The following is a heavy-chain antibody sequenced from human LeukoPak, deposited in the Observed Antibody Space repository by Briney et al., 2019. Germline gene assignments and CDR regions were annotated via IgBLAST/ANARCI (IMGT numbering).Heavy chain of an antibody. CDR2: IYSGGST. Sequence: GGSLRLSCAASGFTVSSNYMSWVRQAPGKGLEWVSVIYSGGSTYYADSVKGRFTISRDNSKNTLYLQMNSLRAEDTAVYYCASSSGWYRRLFDYWGQGTLVTVSS. V-gene: IGHV3-66*01. J-gene: IGHJ4*02. D-gene: IGHD6-19*01. CDR3: ASSSGWYRRLFDY. CDR1: GFTVSSNY.